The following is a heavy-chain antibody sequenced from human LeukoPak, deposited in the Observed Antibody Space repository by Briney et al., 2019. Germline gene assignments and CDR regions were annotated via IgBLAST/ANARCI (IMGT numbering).Heavy chain of an antibody. J-gene: IGHJ6*04. CDR2: IYYSGST. CDR1: GGSISSSSYY. Sequence: SETLSLTCTVSGGSISSSSYYWGWIRQPPGKGLEWIGSIYYSGSTYYNPSLKSRVTISVDTSKNQFSLKLSSVTAADTAVYYCARLKNRGYCSSTSCYGDVWGKGTTVTISS. V-gene: IGHV4-39*07. CDR3: ARLKNRGYCSSTSCYGDV. D-gene: IGHD2-2*01.